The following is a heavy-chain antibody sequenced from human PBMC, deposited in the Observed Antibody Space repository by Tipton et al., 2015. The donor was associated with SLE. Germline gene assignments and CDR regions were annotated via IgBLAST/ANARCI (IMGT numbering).Heavy chain of an antibody. J-gene: IGHJ3*02. V-gene: IGHV3-7*05. CDR1: GFTFSSYW. Sequence: SLRLSCAASGFTFSSYWMSWVRQAPGKGLEWVANIKQDGSEKYYVDSVKGRFTISRDNAKNSLYLQMNSLRAEDTAVYYCARVGQYYDFWSGYAFDIWGQVTMVTVSS. CDR3: ARVGQYYDFWSGYAFDI. CDR2: IKQDGSEK. D-gene: IGHD3-3*01.